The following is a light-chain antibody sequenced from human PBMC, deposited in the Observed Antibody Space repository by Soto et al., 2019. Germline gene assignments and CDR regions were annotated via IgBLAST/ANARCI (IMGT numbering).Light chain of an antibody. CDR1: GSDVGGYNY. J-gene: IGLJ2*01. Sequence: QSALTQPASVSGSPGQSITISCTGTGSDVGGYNYVSWYQQRPGKAPKLLIYEVSHRPSGVPNRFSASKSGNTASLTISGLQTEGEADYFCSSFSATTTTTVVFGGGTKLTVL. V-gene: IGLV2-14*03. CDR2: EVS. CDR3: SSFSATTTTTVV.